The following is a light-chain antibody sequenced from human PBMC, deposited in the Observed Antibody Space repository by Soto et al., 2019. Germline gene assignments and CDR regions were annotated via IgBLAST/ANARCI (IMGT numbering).Light chain of an antibody. CDR2: AAS. V-gene: IGKV1-12*01. Sequence: DIQMTQSPSSVSASVGDRVSITCRASQDIGEWLAWYQQKPGKAPKLLVYAASSLQSGVPSRFSGRGSGKDFTLTISSLQPEDFATYYCQQGYSFPVTFGGGHKVDIK. CDR1: QDIGEW. J-gene: IGKJ4*01. CDR3: QQGYSFPVT.